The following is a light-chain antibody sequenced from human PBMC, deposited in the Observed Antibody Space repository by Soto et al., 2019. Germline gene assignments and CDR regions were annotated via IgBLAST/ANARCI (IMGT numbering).Light chain of an antibody. CDR1: QSISSY. CDR2: AAS. Sequence: DIQMTQSPSSLSASVGDRVTITCRASQSISSYLNWYQQKPGKAPKLLIYAASSLQSGVPSRVSGSGSGTDFTLTISRLQPEDFATYSGQQSYSTPPTFGGGTKVEL. J-gene: IGKJ4*01. V-gene: IGKV1-39*01. CDR3: QQSYSTPPT.